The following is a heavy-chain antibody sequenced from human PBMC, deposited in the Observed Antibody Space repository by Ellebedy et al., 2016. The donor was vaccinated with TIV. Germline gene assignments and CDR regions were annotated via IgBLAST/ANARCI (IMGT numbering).Heavy chain of an antibody. Sequence: GGSLRLSXAASGFTFSSYSMNWVRQAPGKGLEWVSSISSSSSYIYYADSVKGRFTISRDNAKNSLYLQMNSLRAEDTAVYYCARDYKSKGGGYWGQGTLVTVSS. CDR1: GFTFSSYS. CDR2: ISSSSSYI. D-gene: IGHD1-1*01. J-gene: IGHJ4*02. V-gene: IGHV3-21*01. CDR3: ARDYKSKGGGY.